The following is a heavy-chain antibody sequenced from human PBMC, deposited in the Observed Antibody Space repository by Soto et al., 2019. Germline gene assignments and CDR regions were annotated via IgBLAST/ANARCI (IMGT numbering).Heavy chain of an antibody. CDR3: ARLVLTTVTTPTFYFDY. CDR2: IYYSGST. D-gene: IGHD4-17*01. Sequence: QLQLQESGPGLVKPSETLSLTCTVSGGSISSSSYYWGWIRQPPGKGLEWIGSIYYSGSTYYNPSLKSRVTISVDTSKNQFSLKLSSVTAADTAVYYCARLVLTTVTTPTFYFDYWGQGTLVTVSS. CDR1: GGSISSSSYY. V-gene: IGHV4-39*01. J-gene: IGHJ4*02.